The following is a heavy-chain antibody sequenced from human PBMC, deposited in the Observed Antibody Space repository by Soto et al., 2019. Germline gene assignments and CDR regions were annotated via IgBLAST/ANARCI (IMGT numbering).Heavy chain of an antibody. CDR1: GFTFSSYA. CDR3: VKGRHHSGSPDYFDY. J-gene: IGHJ4*02. Sequence: PGGSLRLSCAASGFTFSSYAMSWARQAPGKGLEWVSAISGSGGSTYYADSVKGRFTISRDNSKNTLYLQMNSLRAEDTAVYYCVKGRHHSGSPDYFDYWGPGTLVTLSS. D-gene: IGHD1-26*01. V-gene: IGHV3-23*01. CDR2: ISGSGGST.